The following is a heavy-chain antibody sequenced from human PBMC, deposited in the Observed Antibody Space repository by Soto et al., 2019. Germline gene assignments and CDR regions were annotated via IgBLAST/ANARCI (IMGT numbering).Heavy chain of an antibody. CDR1: GYTFTNYG. D-gene: IGHD1-26*01. CDR3: ARDRGSYALDY. CDR2: ICANNGNT. V-gene: IGHV1-18*01. Sequence: QVQLVQSGAEVKKPGASVKVSCKASGYTFTNYGISWVRQAPGQGLEWMGWICANNGNTNHEQNLQGRVTMPTDTSTRTAYMELRSLRSDDTAVYYCARDRGSYALDYWGQGTPVTVSS. J-gene: IGHJ4*02.